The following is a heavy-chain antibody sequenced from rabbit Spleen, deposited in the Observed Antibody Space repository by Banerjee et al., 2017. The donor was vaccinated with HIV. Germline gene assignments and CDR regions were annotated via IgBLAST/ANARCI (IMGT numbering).Heavy chain of an antibody. CDR1: GFSFTNKDE. CDR2: INTATGKA. J-gene: IGHJ4*01. V-gene: IGHV1S45*01. D-gene: IGHD2-1*01. CDR3: VRDQAGDADYGPYYLNL. Sequence: QEHLEESGGGLVKPEGSLTLTCTASGFSFTNKDEMCWVRQAPGKGLEWIACINTATGKAVYASWAKGRFTISKTSSTTVTLQMTSLTAADTATYFCVRDQAGDADYGPYYLNLWGQGTLVTVS.